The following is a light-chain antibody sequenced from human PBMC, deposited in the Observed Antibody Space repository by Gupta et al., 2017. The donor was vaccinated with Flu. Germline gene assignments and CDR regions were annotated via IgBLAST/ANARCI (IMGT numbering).Light chain of an antibody. Sequence: GQTATITCGGDSIGDKSVNWYQQKPGQAPVLVAFGGSGRPAGIPERFSVSASGNTATLTLSGVEAGDEADYYCHVWDDTTDHQVFGTGTTVTVL. CDR3: HVWDDTTDHQV. J-gene: IGLJ1*01. V-gene: IGLV3-21*02. CDR1: SIGDKS. CDR2: GGS.